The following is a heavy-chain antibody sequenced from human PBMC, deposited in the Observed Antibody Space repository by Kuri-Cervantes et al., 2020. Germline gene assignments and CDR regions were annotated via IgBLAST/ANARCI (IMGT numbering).Heavy chain of an antibody. CDR2: ISYDGSNK. CDR3: AKGINSVGMDV. J-gene: IGHJ6*02. Sequence: GESLKISCAASGFTFSSYAMHWVRQAPGKGLEWVAVISYDGSNKYYADSVKGRFTISRDNSKNTLYLQMNSLRAEDTAVYYCAKGINSVGMDVWGQGTTVTVSS. D-gene: IGHD2/OR15-2a*01. CDR1: GFTFSSYA. V-gene: IGHV3-30-3*01.